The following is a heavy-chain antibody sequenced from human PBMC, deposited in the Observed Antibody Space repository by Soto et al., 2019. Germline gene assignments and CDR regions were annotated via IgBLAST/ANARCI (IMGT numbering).Heavy chain of an antibody. Sequence: QVQLVQSGAEVKKPGASVKVSCKASGYTFTSYAMHWVRQAPGQRLEWMGWINAGNGNTKYSQKFQGRVTITRDTSASTAYMELSSLRSEDTAVYYCARDAADIVELNWFDPWGQVTLVTFSS. V-gene: IGHV1-3*01. J-gene: IGHJ5*02. CDR1: GYTFTSYA. D-gene: IGHD5-12*01. CDR3: ARDAADIVELNWFDP. CDR2: INAGNGNT.